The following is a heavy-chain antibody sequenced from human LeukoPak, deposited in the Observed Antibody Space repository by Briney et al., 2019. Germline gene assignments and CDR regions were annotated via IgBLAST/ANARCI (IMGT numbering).Heavy chain of an antibody. J-gene: IGHJ6*03. CDR3: ARVVTRYYYYMDV. CDR1: AYTFTSYG. D-gene: IGHD5-18*01. CDR2: ISAYNGNT. V-gene: IGHV1-18*01. Sequence: ASVKVSCNSSAYTFTSYGISWVRQAPGQGLEWMGWISAYNGNTNYAQKLPGRVTMTTDTSTSTAYMELRSLRSDDTAVYYCARVVTRYYYYMDVWGKGTTVTVSS.